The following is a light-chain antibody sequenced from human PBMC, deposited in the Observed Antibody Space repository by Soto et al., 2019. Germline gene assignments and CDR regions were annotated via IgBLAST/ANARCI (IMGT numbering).Light chain of an antibody. V-gene: IGKV1D-12*01. J-gene: IGKJ5*01. CDR1: QGISTW. Sequence: DIQMTQSPSSVSASVGDRVTITCRASQGISTWLAWYQKKPGKAPQLLIYAASSLKSGVPSRFSGSGSGTDFTLTISSLQPEDFATYYCQQVNSFPPTFGQGTRLEIK. CDR2: AAS. CDR3: QQVNSFPPT.